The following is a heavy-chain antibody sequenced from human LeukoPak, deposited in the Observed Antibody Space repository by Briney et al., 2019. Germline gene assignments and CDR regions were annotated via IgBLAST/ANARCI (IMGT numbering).Heavy chain of an antibody. D-gene: IGHD3-10*01. CDR1: GFIFSGHV. CDR2: ISYDGSNK. CDR3: ASLGLLWFGELFPDAFDI. V-gene: IGHV3-30-3*01. Sequence: GGSLRLSCAASGFIFSGHVMHWVRQAPGKGLEWVSLISYDGSNKDYADSVKGRFTISRDNSKNTLYLQMNSLRAEDTAVYYCASLGLLWFGELFPDAFDIWGQGTMVTVSS. J-gene: IGHJ3*02.